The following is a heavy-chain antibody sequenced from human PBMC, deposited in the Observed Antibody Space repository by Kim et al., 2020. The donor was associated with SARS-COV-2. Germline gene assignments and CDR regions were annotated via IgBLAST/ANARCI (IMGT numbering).Heavy chain of an antibody. J-gene: IGHJ5*02. CDR1: GGSISSGGYY. CDR3: ARGKQDIVVVPAAIGRNNWFDP. CDR2: IYYSGST. V-gene: IGHV4-31*03. D-gene: IGHD2-2*01. Sequence: SETLSLTCTVSGGSISSGGYYWSWIRQHPGKGLEWIGYIYYSGSTYYNPSLKSRVTISVDTSKNQFSLKLSSVTAADTAVYYCARGKQDIVVVPAAIGRNNWFDPWGQGTLVTVSS.